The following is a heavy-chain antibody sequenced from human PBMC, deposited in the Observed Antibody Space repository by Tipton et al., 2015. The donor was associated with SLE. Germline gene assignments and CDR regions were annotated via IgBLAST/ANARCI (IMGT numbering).Heavy chain of an antibody. D-gene: IGHD5-24*01. CDR3: ARVCAHGYHYYPAD. CDR1: GYTFSTYI. Sequence: VQLVQSGSELKKPGASVKVSCKASGYTFSTYIMNWVRQAPGQGLEWKGWLNTNTGNPTYAQGFTGRFVFSLDTSVSTAYLEISSLNAEDTAVYYCARVCAHGYHYYPADCGQVTTGTVS. V-gene: IGHV7-4-1*02. J-gene: IGHJ6*02. CDR2: LNTNTGNP.